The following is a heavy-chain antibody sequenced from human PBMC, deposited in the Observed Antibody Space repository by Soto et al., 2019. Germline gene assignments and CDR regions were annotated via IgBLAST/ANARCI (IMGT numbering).Heavy chain of an antibody. J-gene: IGHJ4*02. V-gene: IGHV3-33*01. D-gene: IGHD3-10*01. CDR1: GFTFSSYG. CDR2: IWYDGSNK. CDR3: ARDSGSDYFDY. Sequence: QVQLVESGGGVVQPGRSLRLSCAASGFTFSSYGMHWVRQAPGKGLVWVAVIWYDGSNKYYADSVKGRFTISRDNSKNTLYLQMNSLRAEDTAVYYCARDSGSDYFDYWGQGTLVTVSS.